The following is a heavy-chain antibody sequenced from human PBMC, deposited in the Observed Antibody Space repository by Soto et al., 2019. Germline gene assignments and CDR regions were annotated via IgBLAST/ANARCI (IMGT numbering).Heavy chain of an antibody. CDR3: ARSGSADDAFDI. D-gene: IGHD3-10*01. CDR2: IYYSGST. CDR1: GGSISSYY. J-gene: IGHJ3*02. Sequence: SETMSLTCTVSGGSISSYYGSWIRQPPGKGLEWIGYIYYSGSTNYNPSLKSRVTISVDTSKNQFSLKLSSVTAADTAVYYCARSGSADDAFDIWGQGTLVTVSS. V-gene: IGHV4-59*01.